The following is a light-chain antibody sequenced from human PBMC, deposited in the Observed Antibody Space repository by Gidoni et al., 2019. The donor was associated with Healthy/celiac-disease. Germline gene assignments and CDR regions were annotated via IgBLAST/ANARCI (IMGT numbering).Light chain of an antibody. J-gene: IGKJ5*01. CDR3: QRLDTFPCT. V-gene: IGKV1-13*02. Sequence: AIQLSQSPSSLSASVGDSVTITCRASQGIGTSLAWYQPKRGKAPKLLIYVASDLRGGVPSRCSGGGSGTDFTLTISGLQPDDSATYCCQRLDTFPCTFGQGTRLEIK. CDR2: VAS. CDR1: QGIGTS.